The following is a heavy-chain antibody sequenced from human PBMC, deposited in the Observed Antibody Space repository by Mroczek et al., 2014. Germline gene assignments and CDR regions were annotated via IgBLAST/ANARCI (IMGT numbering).Heavy chain of an antibody. J-gene: IGHJ3*02. Sequence: QVQLQQSGPGLVKPSETLSLTCTVSGGSISSSSYYWGWIRQPPGKGLEWIGSIYYSGSTYYNPSLKSRVTISVDTSKNQFSLKLSSVTAADTAVYYCARQGLQSGAFDIWGQGTMVTVSS. CDR2: IYYSGST. CDR3: ARQGLQSGAFDI. D-gene: IGHD3-10*01. V-gene: IGHV4-39*01. CDR1: GGSISSSSYY.